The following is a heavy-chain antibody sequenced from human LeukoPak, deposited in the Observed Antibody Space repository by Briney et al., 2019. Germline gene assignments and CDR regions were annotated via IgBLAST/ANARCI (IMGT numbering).Heavy chain of an antibody. CDR2: IIPIFGTA. CDR1: GGTFSSYA. V-gene: IGHV1-69*05. D-gene: IGHD2-2*01. J-gene: IGHJ6*03. CDR3: ARSGTSSTTPQYYYYYMDV. Sequence: SVKVSCKASGGTFSSYATSWVRQAPGQGLEWMGGIIPIFGTANYAQKFQGRVTITTDESTSTAYMELSSLRSEDTAVYYCARSGTSSTTPQYYYYYMDVWGKGTTVTVSS.